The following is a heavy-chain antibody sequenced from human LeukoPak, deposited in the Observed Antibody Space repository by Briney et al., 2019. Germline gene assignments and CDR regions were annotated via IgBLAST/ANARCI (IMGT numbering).Heavy chain of an antibody. Sequence: KPSETLSLTCAVHGGSLSGYYWSWIRQPPGKGREWIGEINHSGSTKYNPSLKSRMTISEDTTKNEFSPKRRVVNAPETAVYFVAIFLRFTITGTPNCFDPWGQGTLVTVSS. CDR2: INHSGST. V-gene: IGHV4-34*01. CDR3: AIFLRFTITGTPNCFDP. CDR1: GGSLSGYY. J-gene: IGHJ5*02. D-gene: IGHD1-7*01.